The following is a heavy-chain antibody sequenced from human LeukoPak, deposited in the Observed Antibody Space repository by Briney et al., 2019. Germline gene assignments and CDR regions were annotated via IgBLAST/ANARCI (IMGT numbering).Heavy chain of an antibody. CDR2: IGASGADT. J-gene: IGHJ4*02. Sequence: GGSLRLSCAASGFTFSPYAMIWVRRAPGKGLEWVSTIGASGADTFYADSVKGRFTISRDNSKNTLYLQMNNLRAEDTAIYYCAKDGIVVIDRVAARLDYWGQGILVTVSS. CDR3: AKDGIVVIDRVAARLDY. V-gene: IGHV3-23*01. D-gene: IGHD3-22*01. CDR1: GFTFSPYA.